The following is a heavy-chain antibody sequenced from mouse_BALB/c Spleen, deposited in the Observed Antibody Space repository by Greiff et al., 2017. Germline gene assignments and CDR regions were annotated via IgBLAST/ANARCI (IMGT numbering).Heavy chain of an antibody. Sequence: EVQGVESGGGLVQPGGSLRLSCATSGFTFTDYYMSWVRQPPGKALEWLGFIRNKANGYTTEYSASVKGRFTISRDNSQSILYLQMNTLRAEDSATYYCAREGYGNYVFAYWGQGTLVTVSA. D-gene: IGHD2-10*02. J-gene: IGHJ3*01. CDR3: AREGYGNYVFAY. CDR1: GFTFTDYY. V-gene: IGHV7-3*02. CDR2: IRNKANGYTT.